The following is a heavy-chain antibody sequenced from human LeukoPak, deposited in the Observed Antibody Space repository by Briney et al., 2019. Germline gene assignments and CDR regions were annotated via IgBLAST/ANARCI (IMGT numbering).Heavy chain of an antibody. Sequence: SETLSLTCTVSGGSISSSSYYWGWIRRPPGKGLEWIGSIYYSGSTYYNPSLKSRVTISVDTSKNQFSLKLSSVTAADTAVYYCARRLSQFDPWGQGTLVTVSS. CDR3: ARRLSQFDP. J-gene: IGHJ5*02. CDR2: IYYSGST. CDR1: GGSISSSSYY. V-gene: IGHV4-39*01.